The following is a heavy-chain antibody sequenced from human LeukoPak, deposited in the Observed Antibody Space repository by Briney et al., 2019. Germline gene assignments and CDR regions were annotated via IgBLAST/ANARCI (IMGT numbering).Heavy chain of an antibody. Sequence: SETLSLTCTVSGGSISSYYWSWIRQPPGKGLEWIGYIYYSGSTNYNPSLKSRVTISVDTSKNQFSLKLSSVTAADTAVYYCARGSIDMVRGVTYYFDYWGQGTLVTVSS. V-gene: IGHV4-59*08. CDR3: ARGSIDMVRGVTYYFDY. D-gene: IGHD3-10*01. CDR2: IYYSGST. CDR1: GGSISSYY. J-gene: IGHJ4*02.